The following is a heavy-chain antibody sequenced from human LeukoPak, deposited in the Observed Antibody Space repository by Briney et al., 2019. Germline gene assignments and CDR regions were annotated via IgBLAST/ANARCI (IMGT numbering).Heavy chain of an antibody. D-gene: IGHD3-3*01. J-gene: IGHJ4*02. CDR1: GGSISSSSYY. V-gene: IGHV4-39*01. CDR3: ARHVWSPRITIPPFAY. CDR2: ICYSGST. Sequence: SETLSLTCTVSGGSISSSSYYWGWIRQPPGKGLEWIGSICYSGSTYYNPSLTSRVTISVDTSKNQFSLKLSSVTAADTAVYYCARHVWSPRITIPPFAYWGQGTLVTVSS.